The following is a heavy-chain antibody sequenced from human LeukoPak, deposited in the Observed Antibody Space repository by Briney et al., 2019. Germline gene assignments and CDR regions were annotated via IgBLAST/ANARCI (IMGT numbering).Heavy chain of an antibody. V-gene: IGHV4-38-2*01. CDR2: IYHSGST. CDR3: ARRLEYSSGWYGNDAFDI. D-gene: IGHD6-19*01. CDR1: GYSISSGYY. Sequence: ASETLSLTCAVSGYSISSGYYWGWIQQPPGKGLEWIGSIYHSGSTYYNPSLQSRVTISVDTSKNQFSLKLSSVTAADTAVYYCARRLEYSSGWYGNDAFDIWGQGTMVTVSS. J-gene: IGHJ3*02.